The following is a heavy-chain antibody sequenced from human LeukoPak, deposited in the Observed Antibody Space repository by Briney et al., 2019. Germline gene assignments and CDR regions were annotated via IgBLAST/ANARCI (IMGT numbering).Heavy chain of an antibody. CDR3: ARGIAVAGFDY. J-gene: IGHJ4*02. V-gene: IGHV3-23*01. Sequence: PGGSLRLSCVASGLSVSSNYMSWVRQAPGKGLEWVSAISGSGGSTYYADSVKGRFTISRDNSKNTLYLQMNSLRAEDTAVYYCARGIAVAGFDYWGQGTLVTVSS. D-gene: IGHD6-19*01. CDR2: ISGSGGST. CDR1: GLSVSSNY.